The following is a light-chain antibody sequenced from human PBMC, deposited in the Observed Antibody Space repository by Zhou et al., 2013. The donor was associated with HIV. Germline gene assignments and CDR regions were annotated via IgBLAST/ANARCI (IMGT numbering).Light chain of an antibody. CDR2: LGS. V-gene: IGKV2-28*01. CDR3: MQALHTFT. CDR1: QSLLHSNGNNY. Sequence: DIVMTQSPLSLAVTPGEPASISCRSAQSLLHSNGNNYLSWYLQKPGQSPQLLIFLGSNRASGVPDRFSGSVSGTDFTLTISRVEAEDVGVYFCMQALHTFTFGGGPRWRSN. J-gene: IGKJ4*01.